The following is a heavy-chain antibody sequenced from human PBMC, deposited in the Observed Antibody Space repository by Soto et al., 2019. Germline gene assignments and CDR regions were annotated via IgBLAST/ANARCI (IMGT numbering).Heavy chain of an antibody. CDR2: IDCDDDK. CDR1: EVSLATSGMR. CDR3: ARIGPLSYGMDV. V-gene: IGHV2-70*04. J-gene: IGHJ6*02. D-gene: IGHD3-16*02. Sequence: SGPTVANPTKTLTLTYYFSEVSLATSGMRVSWIRQPPGKALEWLARIDCDDDKFYSTSLNTRLTISKDTSKNQVVLTMTNMDPVDTATYYCARIGPLSYGMDVWGQGTTVTVSS.